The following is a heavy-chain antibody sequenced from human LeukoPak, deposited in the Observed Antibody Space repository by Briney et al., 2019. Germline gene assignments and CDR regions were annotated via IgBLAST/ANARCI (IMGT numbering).Heavy chain of an antibody. Sequence: SETLSLTCTVSGGSISSYYWSWIRQPPGKGLEWIGYIYYSGSTNYNPSLKSRVTISVDTSKNQFSLKLSSVTAADTAVYYCARSGKGGYSYGEPETFDYWGQGTLVTVPS. CDR2: IYYSGST. J-gene: IGHJ4*02. V-gene: IGHV4-59*08. CDR1: GGSISSYY. D-gene: IGHD5-18*01. CDR3: ARSGKGGYSYGEPETFDY.